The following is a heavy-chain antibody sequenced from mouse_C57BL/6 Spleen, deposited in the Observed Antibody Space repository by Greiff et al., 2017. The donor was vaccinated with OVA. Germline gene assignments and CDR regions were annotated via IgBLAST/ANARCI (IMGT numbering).Heavy chain of an antibody. CDR3: ARDPGYYGSSYWFAY. CDR1: GYSITSGYY. Sequence: ESGPGLVKPSQSLSLTCSVTGYSITSGYYWNWIRQFPGNKLEWMGYISYDGSNNYNPSLKNRISITRDTSKNQFFLKLNSVTTEDTATYYCARDPGYYGSSYWFAYWGQGTLVTVSA. D-gene: IGHD1-1*01. CDR2: ISYDGSN. V-gene: IGHV3-6*01. J-gene: IGHJ3*01.